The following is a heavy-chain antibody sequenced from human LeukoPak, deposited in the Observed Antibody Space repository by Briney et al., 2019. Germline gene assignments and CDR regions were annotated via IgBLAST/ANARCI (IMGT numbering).Heavy chain of an antibody. D-gene: IGHD3-22*01. J-gene: IGHJ4*02. V-gene: IGHV4-39*01. Sequence: SETLSLTCTVSGGSISSSSYYWGWIRQPPGKGLEWIGSIYYSGSTYYNPSLKGRVTMSLDTSKNQFSLNLSSVTAADTAVYHCARHSFGHDSSPDYWGQGTLVTVSS. CDR1: GGSISSSSYY. CDR2: IYYSGST. CDR3: ARHSFGHDSSPDY.